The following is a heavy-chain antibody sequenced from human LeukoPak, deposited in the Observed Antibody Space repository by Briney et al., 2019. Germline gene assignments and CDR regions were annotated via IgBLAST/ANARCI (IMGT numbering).Heavy chain of an antibody. CDR2: ISYDGSNK. Sequence: GRSLRLSCAASGFSFSTYGMHWVRQAPGKGLEWVAVISYDGSNKYYADSVKGRFTISRDNSKNTLYLQMNSLRDEDTAVYYCVKDQGSSSWFVDYWGQGILVTVSS. CDR1: GFSFSTYG. D-gene: IGHD6-13*01. V-gene: IGHV3-30*18. CDR3: VKDQGSSSWFVDY. J-gene: IGHJ4*02.